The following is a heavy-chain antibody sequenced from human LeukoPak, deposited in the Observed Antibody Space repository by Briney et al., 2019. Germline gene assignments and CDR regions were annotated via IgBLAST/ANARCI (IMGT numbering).Heavy chain of an antibody. D-gene: IGHD3-22*01. J-gene: IGHJ4*02. V-gene: IGHV4-34*01. CDR2: INHSGST. CDR3: ARVRGYYDSSGYYHQRKYYFDY. Sequence: PSETLSLTCAVYGGSFSGYYWSWIRQPPGKGLKWIGEINHSGSTNYNPSLKSRVTISVDTSKNQFSLKLSSVTAADTAVYYCARVRGYYDSSGYYHQRKYYFDYWGQATLVTVSS. CDR1: GGSFSGYY.